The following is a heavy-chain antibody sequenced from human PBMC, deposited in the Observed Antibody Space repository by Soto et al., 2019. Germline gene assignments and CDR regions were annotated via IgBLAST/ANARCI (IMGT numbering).Heavy chain of an antibody. J-gene: IGHJ4*02. D-gene: IGHD3-10*01. CDR1: GGTFSSYA. CDR3: AVDGSGSYSYDY. CDR2: IIPIFGTA. V-gene: IGHV1-69*13. Sequence: GASVKVSCKASGGTFSSYAISWVRQAPGQGLEWMGGIIPIFGTANYAQKFQGRVTITADESTSTAYMELSSLRSEDTAVYYCAVDGSGSYSYDYWGQGTLVTVSS.